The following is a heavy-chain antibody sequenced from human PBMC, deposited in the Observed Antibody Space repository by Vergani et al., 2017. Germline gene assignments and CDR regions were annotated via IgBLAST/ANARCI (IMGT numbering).Heavy chain of an antibody. CDR1: GYSFTRYD. Sequence: QVQLEQSGAEMLRPGASVTVSCKPSGYSFTRYDINWVRQATGQGLEWMGWMTPNSGNPGYAQKFQGRVTMTRNTSISTAYMELSSLRSEDTAIYYCARSSQRGEFEGVYSWGGGTMVTVSS. CDR2: MTPNSGNP. J-gene: IGHJ3*02. D-gene: IGHD4-17*01. CDR3: ARSSQRGEFEGVYS. V-gene: IGHV1-8*01.